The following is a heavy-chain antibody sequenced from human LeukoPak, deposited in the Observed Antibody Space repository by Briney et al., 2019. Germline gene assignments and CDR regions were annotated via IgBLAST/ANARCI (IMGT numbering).Heavy chain of an antibody. CDR2: ITADGSET. CDR1: GFTFSSYS. D-gene: IGHD3-10*01. Sequence: GGSLRLSCAASGFTFSSYSMNWVRQAPGKGLVWVSQITADGSETTYADSVKGRFTIFKDNAKNTLFLQMNSLRDEDTAVYYCARYGSGSYLKDPFDHWGQGTLVTVSS. V-gene: IGHV3-74*01. CDR3: ARYGSGSYLKDPFDH. J-gene: IGHJ4*02.